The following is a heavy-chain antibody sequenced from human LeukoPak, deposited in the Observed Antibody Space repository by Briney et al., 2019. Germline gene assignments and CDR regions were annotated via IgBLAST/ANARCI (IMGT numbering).Heavy chain of an antibody. CDR2: IYYSGNT. J-gene: IGHJ6*03. V-gene: IGHV4-39*07. CDR3: ARDKRVAVAGTYVYYYYMDV. CDR1: GVSISSSNSY. D-gene: IGHD6-19*01. Sequence: PSETLSLTCTVSGVSISSSNSYWGWIRQPPGKGLEWIVSIYYSGNTYYNPSLKSRVTMSVDTSKNQFSLKLSSVTAADTALYYCARDKRVAVAGTYVYYYYMDVWGNGTTVTISS.